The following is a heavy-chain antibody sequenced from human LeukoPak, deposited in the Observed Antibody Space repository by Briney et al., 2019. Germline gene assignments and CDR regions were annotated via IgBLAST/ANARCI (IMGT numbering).Heavy chain of an antibody. CDR3: ARAQWISQFFYFDY. J-gene: IGHJ4*02. CDR1: GFRFSNYA. D-gene: IGHD5-12*01. V-gene: IGHV3-23*01. Sequence: GGSLRLSCAASGFRFSNYAMTWVRQAPGKGLEWVSTIGGSGDGTFYAASVKGRFTVSRDNSKNTLYLQMNSLRAEDTAIYYCARAQWISQFFYFDYWGQGTLVTVSS. CDR2: IGGSGDGT.